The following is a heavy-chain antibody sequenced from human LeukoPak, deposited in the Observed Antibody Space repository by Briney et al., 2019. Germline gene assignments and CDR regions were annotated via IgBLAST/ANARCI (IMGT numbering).Heavy chain of an antibody. CDR3: ARDSPEVVVAATLDP. V-gene: IGHV1-18*01. CDR2: ISAYNGNT. CDR1: GYTFTSYG. J-gene: IGHJ5*02. Sequence: ASVKVSCKASGYTFTSYGISWVRQAPGQGLEWMGWISAYNGNTNYAQKLQGRVTMTTDTSTSTAYMELRSLRSDDTAVYYCARDSPEVVVAATLDPWGQGTLVTVSS. D-gene: IGHD2-15*01.